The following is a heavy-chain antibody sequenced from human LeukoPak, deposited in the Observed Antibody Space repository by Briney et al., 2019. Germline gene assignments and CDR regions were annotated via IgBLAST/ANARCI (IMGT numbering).Heavy chain of an antibody. Sequence: GGSLRLSCAASGFTVSLYYMHWVRQAPGQGLEWMGIINPSGGSTSYAQKFQGRVTMTRDTSTSTVYMELSSLRSEDTAVYYCAREISSSWYRGYFDYWGQGTLVTVSS. D-gene: IGHD6-13*01. V-gene: IGHV1-46*01. J-gene: IGHJ4*02. CDR2: INPSGGST. CDR1: GFTVSLYY. CDR3: AREISSSWYRGYFDY.